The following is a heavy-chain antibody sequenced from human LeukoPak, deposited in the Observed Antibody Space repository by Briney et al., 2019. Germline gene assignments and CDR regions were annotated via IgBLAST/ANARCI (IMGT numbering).Heavy chain of an antibody. Sequence: GGSLRLSCAASGFTFVDYAMHWVRQAPGKGLEWVSSISWNSGSIGYADSVKGRFTISRDNAKNSLYLQMNSLRAEDTALYYCAKGATMVRGVQFDYWGQGTLVTVSS. V-gene: IGHV3-9*01. J-gene: IGHJ4*02. D-gene: IGHD3-10*01. CDR1: GFTFVDYA. CDR2: ISWNSGSI. CDR3: AKGATMVRGVQFDY.